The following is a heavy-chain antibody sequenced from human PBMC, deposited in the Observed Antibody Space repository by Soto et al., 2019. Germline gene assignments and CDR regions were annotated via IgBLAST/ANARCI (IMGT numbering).Heavy chain of an antibody. D-gene: IGHD2-15*01. CDR3: ARHLTYCSAGSCYSDFPYYGMDV. J-gene: IGHJ6*02. Sequence: SETLSLTCTVNGPSIISSSYYWAWIRQPPGQGLEWIGIIFYSGSTYYIPSLKSRVTISVDTSKNQFFLKLSSVTAADTAVYYCARHLTYCSAGSCYSDFPYYGMDVWGQGTTVT. CDR2: IFYSGST. CDR1: GPSIISSSYY. V-gene: IGHV4-39*01.